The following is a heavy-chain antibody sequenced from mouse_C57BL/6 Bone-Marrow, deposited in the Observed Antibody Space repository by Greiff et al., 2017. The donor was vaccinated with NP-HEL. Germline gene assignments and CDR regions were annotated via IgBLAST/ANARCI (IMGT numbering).Heavy chain of an antibody. D-gene: IGHD3-2*02. J-gene: IGHJ2*01. CDR2: INPGNGGT. CDR1: GYTFTNYW. V-gene: IGHV1-53*01. Sequence: LVESGASVKLSCKTSGYTFTNYWMHWVKQRPGQGLEWIGNINPGNGGTNYNEKFKNKATLTVDKSSFTAYMHLSSLTSEDSAVYSCARDSGYAFDYWGQGTTLTVSS. CDR3: ARDSGYAFDY.